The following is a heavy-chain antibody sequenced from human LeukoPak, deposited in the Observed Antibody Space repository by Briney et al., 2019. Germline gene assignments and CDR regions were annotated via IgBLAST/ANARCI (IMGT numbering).Heavy chain of an antibody. Sequence: PGGSLRLSCAASGFTVSSNYMSWVRQAPGKGLEWVSVIYSGGSTYYADSVKGRFTISRDNSKNTLYLQMSSLRAEDTAVYYCARAPYDFWSGYYTRLAFDIWGQGTMVTVSS. V-gene: IGHV3-66*02. J-gene: IGHJ3*02. CDR1: GFTVSSNY. CDR2: IYSGGST. CDR3: ARAPYDFWSGYYTRLAFDI. D-gene: IGHD3-3*01.